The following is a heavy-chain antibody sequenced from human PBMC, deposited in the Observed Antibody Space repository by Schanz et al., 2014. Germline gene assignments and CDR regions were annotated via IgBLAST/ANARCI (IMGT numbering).Heavy chain of an antibody. V-gene: IGHV3-15*01. CDR1: GFTFSSYS. CDR3: AKELYSGSHYGWFDP. D-gene: IGHD1-26*01. J-gene: IGHJ5*02. CDR2: IKSKTDGGTA. Sequence: EVQLVESGGGLVQPGGSLRLSCAASGFTFSSYSMNWVRQAPGKGLEWVGRIKSKTDGGTADYAAPVKGRFTISRDDSKTTLYLQMDSLRADDTAVYYCAKELYSGSHYGWFDPWGQGTLVTVSS.